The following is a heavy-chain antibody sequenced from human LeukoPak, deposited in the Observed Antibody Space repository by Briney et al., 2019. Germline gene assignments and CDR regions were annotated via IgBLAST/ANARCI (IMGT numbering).Heavy chain of an antibody. Sequence: ASVKVSCTASGGTFSSYAISWVRQAPGQGLEWMGGIIPIFGTANYAQKFQGRVTITADESTSTAYMELSSLRSEDTAVYYCARVGSDSSSSFSFDYWGQGTLVTVSS. CDR2: IIPIFGTA. CDR1: GGTFSSYA. CDR3: ARVGSDSSSSFSFDY. J-gene: IGHJ4*02. V-gene: IGHV1-69*13. D-gene: IGHD6-6*01.